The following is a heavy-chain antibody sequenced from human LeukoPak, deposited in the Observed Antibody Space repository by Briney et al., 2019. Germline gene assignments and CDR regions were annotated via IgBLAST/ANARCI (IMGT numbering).Heavy chain of an antibody. CDR1: GFSFSAYG. CDR2: IWYDGSRE. J-gene: IGHJ4*02. CDR3: ARSWQQLVFYFDY. D-gene: IGHD6-13*01. V-gene: IGHV3-33*01. Sequence: GGSPRLSCAASGFSFSAYGMHWVRQAPGKGLEWVAVIWYDGSREPYTDSVQGRFTISRDNSKNTLYLQMNSLRAEDTAVYYCARSWQQLVFYFDYGGQGTLVTVSS.